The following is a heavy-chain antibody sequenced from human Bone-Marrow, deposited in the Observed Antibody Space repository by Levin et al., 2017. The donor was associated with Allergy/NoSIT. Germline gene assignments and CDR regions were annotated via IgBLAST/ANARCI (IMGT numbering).Heavy chain of an antibody. D-gene: IGHD3-3*01. CDR1: GFTFTNYA. CDR2: ITGGGGTT. V-gene: IGHV3-23*01. CDR3: AKELSHFGVVIPEGCFDF. Sequence: QSGGSLRLSCAASGFTFTNYAMSWVRQAPGKGLEWVSAITGGGGTTYSADSVKGRFTISRDNSGDTLYLQMNSLRVEDTAVYYCAKELSHFGVVIPEGCFDFWGQGTVVTVSS. J-gene: IGHJ4*02.